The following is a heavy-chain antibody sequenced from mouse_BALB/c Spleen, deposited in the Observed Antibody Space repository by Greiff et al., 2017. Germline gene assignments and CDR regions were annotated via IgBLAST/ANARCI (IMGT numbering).Heavy chain of an antibody. CDR2: ISSGGST. V-gene: IGHV5-6-5*01. CDR1: GFTFSSYA. Sequence: EVQLVESGGGLVKPGGSLKLSCAASGFTFSSYAMSWVRQTPEKRLEWVASISSGGSTYYPDSVKGRFTISRDNARNILYLQMSSLRSEDTAMYYCARGYGFSYAMDYWGQGTSVTVSS. J-gene: IGHJ4*01. CDR3: ARGYGFSYAMDY. D-gene: IGHD2-10*02.